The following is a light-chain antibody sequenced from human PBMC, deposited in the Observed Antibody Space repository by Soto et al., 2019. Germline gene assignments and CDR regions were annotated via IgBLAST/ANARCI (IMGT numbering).Light chain of an antibody. CDR2: GAS. CDR3: QQSYSTPYT. J-gene: IGKJ2*01. Sequence: EIVMTQSPGTLSLSPGERATISCRASQVIGSRYLAWYHQKSGQAPRLLIYGASSRATGIPDRFSGSGSGTDFTLTISSLQPEDFATYHCQQSYSTPYTFGQGTKLEIK. CDR1: QVIGSRY. V-gene: IGKV3-20*01.